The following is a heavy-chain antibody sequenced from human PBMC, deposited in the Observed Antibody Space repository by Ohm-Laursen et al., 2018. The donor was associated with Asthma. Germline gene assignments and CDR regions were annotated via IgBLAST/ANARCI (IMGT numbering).Heavy chain of an antibody. Sequence: SVKVSCKASGFTFTSSAVQWVRQARGQRLEWIGWIVVGSGNTNYAQKFQERVTITRDMSTSTAYMELRSLRSDDTAVYYCARESYGDHRGYYFDYWGQGTLVTVSS. D-gene: IGHD4-17*01. CDR1: GFTFTSSA. CDR2: IVVGSGNT. J-gene: IGHJ4*02. V-gene: IGHV1-58*01. CDR3: ARESYGDHRGYYFDY.